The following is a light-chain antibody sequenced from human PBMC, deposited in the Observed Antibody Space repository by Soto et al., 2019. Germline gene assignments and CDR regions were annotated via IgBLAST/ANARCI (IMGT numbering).Light chain of an antibody. V-gene: IGKV3D-15*01. CDR2: GSS. Sequence: IVMTQSPATLSVSPGEGVTLSCRASETVGTNLAWYQQKPGQAPRLLMYGSSTRATGIPATFSGSGSGTEFTLTISSLQSEESAVYNNWGLSFGGGTKVEIK. CDR3: WGLS. J-gene: IGKJ4*01. CDR1: ETVGTN.